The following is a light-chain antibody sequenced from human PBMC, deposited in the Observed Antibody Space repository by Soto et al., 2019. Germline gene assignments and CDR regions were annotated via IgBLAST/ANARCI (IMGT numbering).Light chain of an antibody. CDR3: QSYDSSNRV. V-gene: IGLV6-57*04. J-gene: IGLJ2*01. CDR1: SGNIAYNY. Sequence: NFMLTQPPSVSESPGKTVTISCTRSSGNIAYNYVQWYQQRPGSAPTTVIYEDHQRPSGVPDRFSGSIDSSSNSASLTISGLTTEEEADYYCQSYDSSNRVFGGGTKLTVL. CDR2: EDH.